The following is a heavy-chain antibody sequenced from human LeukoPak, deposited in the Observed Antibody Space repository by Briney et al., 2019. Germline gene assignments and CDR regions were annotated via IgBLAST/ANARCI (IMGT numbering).Heavy chain of an antibody. CDR1: GGSFRGYY. J-gene: IGHJ4*02. CDR2: INHSGST. Sequence: SETLALTCAVYGGSFRGYYWSWIRQPPGKGLEWIGEINHSGSTNYNPSLKSRVTISVDTSKNQFSLKLSSVTAADTAVYYCARGVRYYDFWSGYLYYWGQGTLVTVSS. V-gene: IGHV4-34*01. D-gene: IGHD3-3*01. CDR3: ARGVRYYDFWSGYLYY.